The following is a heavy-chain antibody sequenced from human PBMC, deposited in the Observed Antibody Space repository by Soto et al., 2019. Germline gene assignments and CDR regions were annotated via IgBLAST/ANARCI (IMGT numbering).Heavy chain of an antibody. V-gene: IGHV3-7*01. Sequence: GGSLRLSCAASGFTFSSYWMSWVRQAPGKGLEWVANIKQDGSEKYYVDSVKGRFTISRDNAKNSLYLQMNSLRAEDTAVYYCAGTLWFGELLPDVWGKGTTVTVSS. J-gene: IGHJ6*04. CDR3: AGTLWFGELLPDV. D-gene: IGHD3-10*01. CDR1: GFTFSSYW. CDR2: IKQDGSEK.